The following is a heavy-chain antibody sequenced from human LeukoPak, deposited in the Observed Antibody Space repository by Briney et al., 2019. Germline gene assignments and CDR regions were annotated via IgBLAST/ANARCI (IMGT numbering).Heavy chain of an antibody. CDR3: AREISSGWYRDDAFDI. CDR2: IYTSGST. D-gene: IGHD6-19*01. Sequence: SETLSLTCTVSGGSISSYYWSWIRQPAGKGLEWIGRIYTSGSTNYNPSLKSRVTMSVDTSKNQFSLKLSSVTAADTAVYYCAREISSGWYRDDAFDIWGQGTMVTVSS. J-gene: IGHJ3*02. CDR1: GGSISSYY. V-gene: IGHV4-4*07.